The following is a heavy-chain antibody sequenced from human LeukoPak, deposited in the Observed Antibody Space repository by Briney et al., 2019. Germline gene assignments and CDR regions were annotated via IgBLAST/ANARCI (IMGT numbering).Heavy chain of an antibody. CDR3: AKTIQWPYYFDY. J-gene: IGHJ4*02. Sequence: PGGSLRLSCAASGFTFSSYSMNWVRQAPGKGLEWVAVIWYDGSNKYYADSVKGRFTISRDNSKNTLYLQMNSLRAEDTAVYYCAKTIQWPYYFDYWGQGTLVTVSS. CDR2: IWYDGSNK. CDR1: GFTFSSYS. V-gene: IGHV3-33*06. D-gene: IGHD6-19*01.